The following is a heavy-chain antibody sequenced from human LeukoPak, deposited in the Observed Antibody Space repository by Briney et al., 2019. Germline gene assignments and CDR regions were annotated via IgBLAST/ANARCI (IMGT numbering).Heavy chain of an antibody. CDR1: GGSFSGYY. CDR3: ARGLFYSSSYYYYYMDV. V-gene: IGHV4-34*01. D-gene: IGHD6-6*01. Sequence: PSETLSLTCAVYGGSFSGYYWSWIRQPPGKGLEWIGEINHSGSTNYNPSLKSRVTISVDTSKNQFSLKLSSVTAADTAVYYCARGLFYSSSYYYYYMDVWGKGTTVTVSS. CDR2: INHSGST. J-gene: IGHJ6*03.